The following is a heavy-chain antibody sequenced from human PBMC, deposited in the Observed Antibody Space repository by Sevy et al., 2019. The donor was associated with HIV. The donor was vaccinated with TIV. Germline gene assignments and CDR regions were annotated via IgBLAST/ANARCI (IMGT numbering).Heavy chain of an antibody. CDR1: GFTFSNYA. CDR3: AKNENVCSGYLAMDV. D-gene: IGHD3-3*01. V-gene: IGHV3-23*01. J-gene: IGHJ6*02. Sequence: GGSLRLSCAASGFTFSNYAMNWVRQTPGKGLEWVSSISGSGDNTYYADSLKGRFTISRDISYNTVTRQMSSLRAEDTAVYYCAKNENVCSGYLAMDVWGQGTTVTVSS. CDR2: ISGSGDNT.